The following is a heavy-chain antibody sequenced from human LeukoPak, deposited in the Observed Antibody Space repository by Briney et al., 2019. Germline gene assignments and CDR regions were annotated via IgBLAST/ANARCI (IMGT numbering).Heavy chain of an antibody. CDR3: ARGPSSIAAAGN. CDR2: IYYSGST. Sequence: SETLSLTCTVSGGSVSSSTYYWGWVRQPPGKGLEWIGSIYYSGSTYYNPSFKSRVTISVDTSKNQFSLKLSSVTAADTAVYYCARGPSSIAAAGNWGQGTLVTVSS. V-gene: IGHV4-39*07. CDR1: GGSVSSSTYY. D-gene: IGHD6-13*01. J-gene: IGHJ4*02.